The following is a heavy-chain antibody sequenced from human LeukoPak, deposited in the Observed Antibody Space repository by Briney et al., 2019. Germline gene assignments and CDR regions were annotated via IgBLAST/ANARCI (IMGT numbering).Heavy chain of an antibody. CDR3: ARVRALSRLDAFDI. CDR1: GYTFTGYY. V-gene: IGHV1-2*02. Sequence: ASVKVSCKASGYTFTGYYMHWVRQAPGQGLEWMGWINPNSGGTNYAQKFQGRVTMTRDTSISTAYMELSRLRSDDTAVYYCARVRALSRLDAFDIWGQGTMVTVSS. J-gene: IGHJ3*02. CDR2: INPNSGGT.